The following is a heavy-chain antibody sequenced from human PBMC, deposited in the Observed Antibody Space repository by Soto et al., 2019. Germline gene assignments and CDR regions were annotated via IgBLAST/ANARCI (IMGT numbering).Heavy chain of an antibody. D-gene: IGHD6-13*01. Sequence: SETLSLTCVVSGGAFIGFDWSWIRQSPGKGLEWIGEVHRRGSLNYNPSLKSRVTMSVDTSKNQFSLRLMSLTAADTAVYYCARDQGVAAAGITWFDPWGQGSLVTVSS. CDR3: ARDQGVAAAGITWFDP. CDR1: GGAFIGFD. V-gene: IGHV4-34*01. CDR2: VHRRGSL. J-gene: IGHJ5*02.